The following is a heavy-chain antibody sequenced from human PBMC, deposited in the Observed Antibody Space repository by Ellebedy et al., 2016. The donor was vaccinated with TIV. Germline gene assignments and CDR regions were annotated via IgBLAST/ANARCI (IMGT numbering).Heavy chain of an antibody. CDR2: IYFSGTT. CDR3: ARSLSYGMDV. V-gene: IGHV4-4*09. CDR1: GGPINAYY. J-gene: IGHJ6*02. Sequence: MPSETLSLTCTVSGGPINAYYWNWIRQSPGKGLEWIGHIYFSGTTNLNPSLKSRVKISIDTSKNQLSLKLSSVTAADTAVYYCARSLSYGMDVWGQGTTVTVSS.